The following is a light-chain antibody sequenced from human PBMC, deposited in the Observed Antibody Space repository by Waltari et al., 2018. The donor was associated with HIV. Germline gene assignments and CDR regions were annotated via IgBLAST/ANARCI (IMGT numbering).Light chain of an antibody. CDR1: SSNIGAGYD. Sequence: QSALTQPPSMSGAPGQRVTISCTGSSSNIGAGYDVHWYQRLPGTAPKLLIYSNNNRPSGVPDRISGSKSGTSASLTITGLQAEDEADYYCQAYDSTLSVYVFGTGTKVTV. J-gene: IGLJ1*01. CDR3: QAYDSTLSVYV. CDR2: SNN. V-gene: IGLV1-40*01.